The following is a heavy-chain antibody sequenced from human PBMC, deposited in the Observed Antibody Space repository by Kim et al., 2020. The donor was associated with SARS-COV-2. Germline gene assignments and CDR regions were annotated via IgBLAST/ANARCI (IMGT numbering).Heavy chain of an antibody. CDR1: GGSISSYY. J-gene: IGHJ4*02. V-gene: IGHV4-59*01. CDR2: IYYSGST. CDR3: ARVVAGTIDY. Sequence: SETLSLTCTVSGGSISSYYWSWIRQPPGKGLEWIGYIYYSGSTNYNPSLKSRVTISVDTSKNQFSLKLSSVTAADTAVYYCARVVAGTIDYWGQGTLVTVSS. D-gene: IGHD6-19*01.